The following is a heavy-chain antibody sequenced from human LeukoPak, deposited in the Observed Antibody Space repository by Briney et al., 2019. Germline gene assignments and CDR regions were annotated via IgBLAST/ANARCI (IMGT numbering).Heavy chain of an antibody. CDR1: GFTFSSYS. V-gene: IGHV3-21*01. Sequence: PGGSLRLSCAASGFTFSSYSMNWVRQAPGKGLEWVSYISSSSSYIYYADSVKGRFTISRDNAKNSLYLQMNSLRAEDTAVYYCARDVRSIAAAGTGVDYWGQGTLVTVSS. CDR2: ISSSSSYI. J-gene: IGHJ4*02. CDR3: ARDVRSIAAAGTGVDY. D-gene: IGHD6-13*01.